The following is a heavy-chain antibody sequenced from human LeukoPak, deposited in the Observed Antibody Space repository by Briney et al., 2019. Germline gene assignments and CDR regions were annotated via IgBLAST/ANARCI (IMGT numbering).Heavy chain of an antibody. CDR2: IYPGDSDT. V-gene: IGHV5-51*01. J-gene: IGHJ4*02. Sequence: GESLKISCKGSGYSFTSYWIGWVRQMPGKGLEWMGIIYPGDSDTRYSPSFQGQVTISADKSISTAYLQWSSLKASDTAMYYCARARPYDSSGYYKLLEVFFDYWGQGTLVTVSS. CDR1: GYSFTSYW. CDR3: ARARPYDSSGYYKLLEVFFDY. D-gene: IGHD3-22*01.